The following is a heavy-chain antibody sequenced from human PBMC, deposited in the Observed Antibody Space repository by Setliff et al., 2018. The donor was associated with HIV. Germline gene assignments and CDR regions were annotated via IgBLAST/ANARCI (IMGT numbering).Heavy chain of an antibody. D-gene: IGHD1-26*01. CDR2: ISHSGST. CDR3: ARQVGEGKWYLDS. V-gene: IGHV4-4*02. J-gene: IGHJ4*01. CDR1: GGSISSTNW. Sequence: SETLSLTCAVSGGSISSTNWWSWVRQPPGKGLEWIGEISHSGSTNYNPSLKSRVTISVDTSKNQFSLKLSGVTAADTAIYYCARQVGEGKWYLDSWGTEPWSPSPQ.